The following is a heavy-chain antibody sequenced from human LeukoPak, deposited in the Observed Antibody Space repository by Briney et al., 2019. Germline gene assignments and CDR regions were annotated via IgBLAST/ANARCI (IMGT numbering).Heavy chain of an antibody. Sequence: SETLSLTCTVSGGSISSSSYYWGWIRQPPGKGLEWIGSIYYSGSTYYNPSLKSRVTISVDTPKNQFSLTLSSVTAADTAVYYCARKWAAAGWFDPWGQGTLVTVSS. D-gene: IGHD6-13*01. CDR3: ARKWAAAGWFDP. J-gene: IGHJ5*02. V-gene: IGHV4-39*07. CDR1: GGSISSSSYY. CDR2: IYYSGST.